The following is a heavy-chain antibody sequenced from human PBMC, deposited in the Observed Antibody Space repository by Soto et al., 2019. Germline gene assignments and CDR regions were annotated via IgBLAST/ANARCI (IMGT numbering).Heavy chain of an antibody. CDR3: ARGYGDYFTLDY. Sequence: QVQLVQSGAEVKKPGSSVKVSCKASGGTFSSYTISWVRQAPGQGLEWMGRIIPILGIANYAQKCQGRVTITADKSTSTAYMELSSLRSEDTAVYYCARGYGDYFTLDYWGQGTLVTVSS. D-gene: IGHD4-17*01. CDR2: IIPILGIA. CDR1: GGTFSSYT. J-gene: IGHJ4*02. V-gene: IGHV1-69*02.